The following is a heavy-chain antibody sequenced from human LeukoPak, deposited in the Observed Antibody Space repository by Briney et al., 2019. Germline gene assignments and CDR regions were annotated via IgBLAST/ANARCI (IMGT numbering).Heavy chain of an antibody. Sequence: GGSLRLSCTASGFTFGDYAMSWFRQAPGKGLEWVGFIRSKAYGGTTEYAASVKGRFTISRDDSKSIAYLQMNSLRTEDTAVYYCTRGGAHYYGSGSQLKENDYWGQGTLVTVSS. CDR3: TRGGAHYYGSGSQLKENDY. J-gene: IGHJ4*02. V-gene: IGHV3-49*03. CDR1: GFTFGDYA. CDR2: IRSKAYGGTT. D-gene: IGHD3-10*01.